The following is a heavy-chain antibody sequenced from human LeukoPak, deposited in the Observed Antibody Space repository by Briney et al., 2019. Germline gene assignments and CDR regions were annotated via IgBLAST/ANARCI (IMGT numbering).Heavy chain of an antibody. D-gene: IGHD3-10*01. CDR2: INPNNGVT. V-gene: IGHV1-2*02. CDR3: AIGWLRRFDP. CDR1: GYPFSGYY. Sequence: ASVKVSCKASGYPFSGYYMHWVRQAPGQGLEWMGWINPNNGVTNYAQRFQGRVTMTRYTSISTAHMELSRLTSDDTAVYYCAIGWLRRFDPWGQGTLVTVSS. J-gene: IGHJ5*02.